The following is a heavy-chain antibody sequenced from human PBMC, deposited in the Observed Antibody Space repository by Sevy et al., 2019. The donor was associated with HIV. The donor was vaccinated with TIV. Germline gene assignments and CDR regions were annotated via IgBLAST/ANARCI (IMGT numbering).Heavy chain of an antibody. J-gene: IGHJ3*02. CDR1: GFTFSNAW. CDR2: IRSKTDGGTT. Sequence: GGSLRLSCAASGFTFSNAWMSWVRQAPGKGLEWVGRIRSKTDGGTTDYAAPVKGRFTISRDDTKNTLYLQMNSLKTEDTAVYYCITDVVGATNGAFDIWGQGTMVTVSS. D-gene: IGHD1-26*01. CDR3: ITDVVGATNGAFDI. V-gene: IGHV3-15*01.